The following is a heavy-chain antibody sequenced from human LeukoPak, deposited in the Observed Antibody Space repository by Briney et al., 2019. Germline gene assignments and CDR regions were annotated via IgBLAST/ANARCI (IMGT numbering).Heavy chain of an antibody. V-gene: IGHV3-9*01. J-gene: IGHJ4*02. CDR3: AKARLVGGGDYFDY. CDR1: GSTFDDYA. Sequence: GRSLRLSCAASGSTFDDYAMHWVRQAPGKGLEWVSGISWNSGSIGYADSVKGRFTISRDNAKNSLYLQMNSLRAEDTALYYCAKARLVGGGDYFDYWGQGTLVTVPS. D-gene: IGHD1-26*01. CDR2: ISWNSGSI.